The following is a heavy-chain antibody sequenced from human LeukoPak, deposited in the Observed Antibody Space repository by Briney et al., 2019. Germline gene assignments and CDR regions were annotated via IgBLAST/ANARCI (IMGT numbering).Heavy chain of an antibody. CDR1: GGSFSGYY. J-gene: IGHJ5*02. Sequence: SETLSLTCAVYGGSFSGYYWSWIRQPPGKGLEWLGEINHSGSTNYNPSLKSRVTISVDTSKNQFSLKLSSVTAADTAVYYCARGKRKNIVVVPAAIGGFDPWGQGTLVTVSS. D-gene: IGHD2-2*02. CDR3: ARGKRKNIVVVPAAIGGFDP. V-gene: IGHV4-34*01. CDR2: INHSGST.